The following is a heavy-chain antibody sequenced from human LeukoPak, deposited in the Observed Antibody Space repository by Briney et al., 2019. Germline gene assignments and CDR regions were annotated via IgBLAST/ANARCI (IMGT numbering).Heavy chain of an antibody. Sequence: GGSLRLSCAASGFTFSSYAMSWVRQAPGKGLEWVSAISGSGGSTYYADSVKGRFTISRDNSKNTLHLQMNSLRAEDTAVYYCAKRRRVDTAMVKGYYFDYWGQGTLVTVSS. CDR3: AKRRRVDTAMVKGYYFDY. D-gene: IGHD5-18*01. CDR1: GFTFSSYA. J-gene: IGHJ4*02. CDR2: ISGSGGST. V-gene: IGHV3-23*01.